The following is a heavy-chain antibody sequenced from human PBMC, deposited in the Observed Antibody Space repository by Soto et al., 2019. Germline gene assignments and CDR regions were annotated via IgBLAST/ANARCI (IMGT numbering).Heavy chain of an antibody. J-gene: IGHJ6*02. D-gene: IGHD3-10*01. Sequence: QVQLVQSGTEVKKPGSSVKVSCKASGGTFRSNAISWVRQAPGQELEWMGGLIPIFGTTNYAQKFQGRVTITADESASTAYMELSSLRSDDTAVYYCASLPSFYYGSGYGMDVWGQGTTVTVSS. CDR2: LIPIFGTT. CDR1: GGTFRSNA. CDR3: ASLPSFYYGSGYGMDV. V-gene: IGHV1-69*01.